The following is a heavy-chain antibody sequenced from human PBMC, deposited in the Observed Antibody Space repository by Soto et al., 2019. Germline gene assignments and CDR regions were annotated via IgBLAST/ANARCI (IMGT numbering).Heavy chain of an antibody. D-gene: IGHD5-18*01. V-gene: IGHV3-21*01. CDR2: ISSSSSYI. J-gene: IGHJ4*02. CDR3: AREVVDTAIFDY. Sequence: EVQLVESGGGLVKPGGSLRLSCAASGFTFSSYSMNWVRQAPGKGLEWVSSISSSSSYIYYADSVKGRFTISRDNAKNSLYLQMNSLRAEDTAVYYCAREVVDTAIFDYWGQGTLVTVSS. CDR1: GFTFSSYS.